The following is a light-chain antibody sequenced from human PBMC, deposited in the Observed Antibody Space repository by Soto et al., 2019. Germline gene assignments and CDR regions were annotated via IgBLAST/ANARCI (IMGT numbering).Light chain of an antibody. CDR3: QQLSSYPIT. CDR1: QAIRNY. J-gene: IGKJ5*01. Sequence: IQFTQSPSSLSSSVLERFTITCRASQAIRNYLAWYQREPGKAPKLLIYGAYSLQSGVPSRFSGSGSGTDFTLTISSLQPEDFATYYCQQLSSYPITFGQGTRLEIK. CDR2: GAY. V-gene: IGKV1-9*01.